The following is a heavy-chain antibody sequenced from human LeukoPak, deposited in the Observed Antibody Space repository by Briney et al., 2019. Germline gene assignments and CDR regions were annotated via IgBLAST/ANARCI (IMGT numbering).Heavy chain of an antibody. D-gene: IGHD1-26*01. J-gene: IGHJ4*02. V-gene: IGHV3-23*01. CDR2: ISSSGATT. CDR3: AKEVGATLDY. CDR1: GFTFSSYA. Sequence: GGSLRLSCAASGFTFSSYAMSWVRQAPGKGLEWASAISSSGATTYYADSVKGRFTISRDNSKNTLYLQMNSLRAEDTAVYYCAKEVGATLDYWAQGTLVTVSS.